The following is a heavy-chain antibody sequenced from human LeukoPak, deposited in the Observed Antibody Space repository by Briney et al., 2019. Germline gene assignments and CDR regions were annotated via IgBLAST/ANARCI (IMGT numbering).Heavy chain of an antibody. CDR2: IYSSGST. J-gene: IGHJ4*02. Sequence: SETLSLTCTVSGGSISSNNYYWGWIRQPPGKGLEWITRIYSSGSTNYNPSRKSRVTIAGDTSKNQFSLRLSSVTATDAPVYSCARASYSYDITGWVPFDSWGQGTLVPVSS. D-gene: IGHD3-22*01. CDR1: GGSISSNNYY. CDR3: ARASYSYDITGWVPFDS. V-gene: IGHV4-61*05.